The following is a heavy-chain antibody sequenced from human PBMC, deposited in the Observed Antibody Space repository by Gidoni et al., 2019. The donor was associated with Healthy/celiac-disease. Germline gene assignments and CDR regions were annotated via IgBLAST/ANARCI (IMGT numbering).Heavy chain of an antibody. CDR3: ARGSWGYCSSTSCYAYSSTWYYFDY. J-gene: IGHJ4*02. V-gene: IGHV4-34*01. CDR2: INHSGST. CDR1: GGSFSGYY. Sequence: QVQLQQWGAGLLKPSETLSLTCAVYGGSFSGYYWSWIRQPPGKGLEWIGEINHSGSTNYNPSLKSRVTISVDTSKNQFSLKLSSVTAADTAVYYCARGSWGYCSSTSCYAYSSTWYYFDYWGQGTLVTVSS. D-gene: IGHD2-2*01.